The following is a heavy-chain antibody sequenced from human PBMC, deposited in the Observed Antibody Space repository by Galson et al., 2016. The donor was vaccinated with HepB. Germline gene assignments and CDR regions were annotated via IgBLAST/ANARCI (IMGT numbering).Heavy chain of an antibody. CDR3: PRVKVDWLSHPFDY. Sequence: KFQGRVTMTTDTSTSTAYMELRSLRSDDTAVYYCPRVKVDWLSHPFDYWGQGTMVTVSS. J-gene: IGHJ4*02. V-gene: IGHV1-18*01. D-gene: IGHD3-9*01.